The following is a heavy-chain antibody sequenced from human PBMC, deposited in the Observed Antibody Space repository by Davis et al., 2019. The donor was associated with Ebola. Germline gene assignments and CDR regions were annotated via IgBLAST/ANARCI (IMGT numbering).Heavy chain of an antibody. CDR3: ARDLDYTFGRAFDY. CDR2: TSYDGRNK. Sequence: PGGSLRPSCAASGFTSSSYAMHWVRQAPGKGLEWLAMTSYDGRNKYYADSVRGRVTISRDNSKNTVFLQMDTLRVEDAALYYCARDLDYTFGRAFDYWGQGALVTVSS. V-gene: IGHV3-30*04. J-gene: IGHJ4*02. CDR1: GFTSSSYA. D-gene: IGHD3-16*01.